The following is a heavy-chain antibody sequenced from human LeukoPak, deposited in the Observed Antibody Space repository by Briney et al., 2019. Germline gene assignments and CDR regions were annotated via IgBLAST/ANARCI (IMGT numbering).Heavy chain of an antibody. J-gene: IGHJ6*04. D-gene: IGHD3-10*01. V-gene: IGHV3-30*03. CDR2: ISYDGSNK. CDR3: AREKVYYGSGNGMDV. CDR1: GFTFSTYS. Sequence: GGSLRLSCAASGFTFSTYSMNWVRQAPGKGLEWVAVISYDGSNKYYADSVKGRFTVSRDNSKNTLYLQMNSLRAEDTAVYYCAREKVYYGSGNGMDVWGKGTTVTVSS.